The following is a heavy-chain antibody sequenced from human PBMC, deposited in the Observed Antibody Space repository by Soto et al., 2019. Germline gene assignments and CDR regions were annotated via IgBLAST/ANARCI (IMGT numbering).Heavy chain of an antibody. CDR3: ARGKGLLRFYYYYGMDV. V-gene: IGHV4-34*01. CDR1: GGSFSGYY. J-gene: IGHJ6*02. Sequence: PSETLSLTCAVYGGSFSGYYWSWIRQPPGKGLEWIGEINHSGSTNYNPSLKSRVTISVDTSKNQFSLKLSSVTAADTAMYYCARGKGLLRFYYYYGMDVWGQGTTVTVSS. D-gene: IGHD3-16*01. CDR2: INHSGST.